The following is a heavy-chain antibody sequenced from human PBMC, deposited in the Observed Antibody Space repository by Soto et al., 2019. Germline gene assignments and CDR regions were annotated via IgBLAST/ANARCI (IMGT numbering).Heavy chain of an antibody. V-gene: IGHV1-24*01. D-gene: IGHD6-13*01. CDR1: RYALTGRS. CDR2: FDPEDGET. CDR3: ATSQQLVQGVWFDP. Sequence: SVEACSKDRRYALTGRSMQSLYHEHGKGLEWMGGFDPEDGETIYAQKFQGRVTMTEDTSTDTAYMELSSLRSEDTAVYYCATSQQLVQGVWFDPWGQGTLVTVSS. J-gene: IGHJ5*02.